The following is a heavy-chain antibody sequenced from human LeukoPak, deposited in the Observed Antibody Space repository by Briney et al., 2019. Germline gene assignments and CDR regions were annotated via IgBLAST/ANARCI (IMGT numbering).Heavy chain of an antibody. CDR1: GFTFNYYG. CDR2: ISYDGRNK. J-gene: IGHJ4*02. Sequence: GRSLRLSCAASGFTFNYYGIHWVRQAPGKGLEWVAVISYDGRNKYYADSVKGRFTISRDNSKNTVYLQMSSLRAEDTAVYYCAKDRRSGDSWYHFDYWGQGTLVTVSS. V-gene: IGHV3-30*18. CDR3: AKDRRSGDSWYHFDY. D-gene: IGHD2-15*01.